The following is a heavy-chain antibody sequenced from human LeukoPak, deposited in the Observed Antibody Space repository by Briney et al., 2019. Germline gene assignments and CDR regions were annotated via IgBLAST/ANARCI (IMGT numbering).Heavy chain of an antibody. Sequence: GGSLRLSCAASGFSISSNYMTWVRQAPGKGPEWVSVIYSGGSTYYADPVKDRFTISRDNSKNTLYLQMNTLRAEDTAVYYCARESRDGDYGMDVWGQGTTVTVSS. D-gene: IGHD4-17*01. CDR3: ARESRDGDYGMDV. CDR2: IYSGGST. V-gene: IGHV3-66*01. CDR1: GFSISSNY. J-gene: IGHJ6*02.